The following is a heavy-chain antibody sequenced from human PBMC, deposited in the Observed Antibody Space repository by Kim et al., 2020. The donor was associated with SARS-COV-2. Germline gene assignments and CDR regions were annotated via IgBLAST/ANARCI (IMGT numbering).Heavy chain of an antibody. V-gene: IGHV1-69*13. Sequence: SVKVSCKASGGTFSSYAISWVQQAPGQGLEWMGGIIPIFGTANYAQKFQGRVTITADESTSTAYMELSSLRSEDTAVYYCARSYPPPDDNFGSGCYYNCFDSLGQGTPVTLS. CDR3: ARSYPPPDDNFGSGCYYNCFDS. CDR1: GGTFSSYA. CDR2: IIPIFGTA. J-gene: IGHJ4*02. D-gene: IGHD3-10*01.